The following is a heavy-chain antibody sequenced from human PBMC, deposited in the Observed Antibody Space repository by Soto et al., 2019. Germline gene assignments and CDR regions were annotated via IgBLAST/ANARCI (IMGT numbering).Heavy chain of an antibody. D-gene: IGHD1-26*01. CDR2: ISYDGSNK. Sequence: GGSLRLSCAASGFTFSSYGMHWVRQAPGKGLEWVAVISYDGSNKYYADSVKGRFTISRDNSKNTLYLQMNSLRAEDTAVYYCAKERGSYPRRSGMDVWGQGTTVTVSS. V-gene: IGHV3-30*18. CDR3: AKERGSYPRRSGMDV. J-gene: IGHJ6*02. CDR1: GFTFSSYG.